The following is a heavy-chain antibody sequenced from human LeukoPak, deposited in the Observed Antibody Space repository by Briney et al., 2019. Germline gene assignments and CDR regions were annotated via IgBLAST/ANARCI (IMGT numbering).Heavy chain of an antibody. CDR1: GFTFSSYS. CDR2: ISSSSSYV. J-gene: IGHJ4*02. V-gene: IGHV3-21*01. CDR3: ARDSLDYYDSSGYYTH. D-gene: IGHD3-22*01. Sequence: LRLSCAASGFTFSSYSMNWVRQAPGKGLEWVSSISSSSSYVYYADSVKGRFTIYRENGKNSLYLQMNSLRAEDTAVYYCARDSLDYYDSSGYYTHWGQGTLVTVSS.